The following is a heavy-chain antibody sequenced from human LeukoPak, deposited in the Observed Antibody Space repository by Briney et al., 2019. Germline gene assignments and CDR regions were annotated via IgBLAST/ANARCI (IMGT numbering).Heavy chain of an antibody. CDR3: ARGLRARDFDY. Sequence: GGSLRLSRAASGFTFSSYSMNWVRQAPGKGLEWVSSISSSGSYIYYADSVKGRLTISRDNAKNSLYLQMNSLRAEDTAVYYCARGLRARDFDYWGQGTLVTVSS. CDR2: ISSSGSYI. CDR1: GFTFSSYS. J-gene: IGHJ4*02. V-gene: IGHV3-21*01. D-gene: IGHD3-16*01.